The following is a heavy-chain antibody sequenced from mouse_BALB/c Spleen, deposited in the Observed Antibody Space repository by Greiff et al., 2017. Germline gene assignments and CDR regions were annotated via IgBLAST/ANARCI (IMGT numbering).Heavy chain of an antibody. V-gene: IGHV3-2*02. CDR3: AYRYDDWYFDV. CDR2: ISYSGST. Sequence: EVQLQESGPGLVKPSQSLSLTCTVTGYSITSDYAWNWIRQFPGNKLEWMGYISYSGSTSYNPSLKSRISITRDTSKNQFFLQLNSVTTEDTATYYCAYRYDDWYFDVWGAGTTVTVSS. CDR1: GYSITSDYA. D-gene: IGHD2-14*01. J-gene: IGHJ1*01.